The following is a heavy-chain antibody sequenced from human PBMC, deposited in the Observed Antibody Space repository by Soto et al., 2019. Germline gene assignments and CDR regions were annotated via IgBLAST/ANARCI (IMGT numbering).Heavy chain of an antibody. CDR2: IIPIFGTA. D-gene: IGHD5-18*01. J-gene: IGHJ5*02. CDR1: GGTFSSYA. CDR3: ARDHSPIRRGYSYGSWFDP. V-gene: IGHV1-69*13. Sequence: ASVKVSCKASGGTFSSYAISWVRQAPGQGLEWMGGIIPIFGTANYAQKFQGRVTITADESTSTAYVELSSLRSEDTAVYYCARDHSPIRRGYSYGSWFDPWGQGTLVTVSS.